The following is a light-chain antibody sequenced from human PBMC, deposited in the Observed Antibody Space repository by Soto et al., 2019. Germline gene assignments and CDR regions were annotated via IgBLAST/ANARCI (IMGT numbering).Light chain of an antibody. CDR3: QQSYSTWT. J-gene: IGKJ1*01. V-gene: IGKV1-39*01. CDR1: QSISNY. Sequence: DIQMTQSPSSLSASVGDRVTITCRASQSISNYLNWYQQKPGKAPKVLIYAASTLQSGVPSRFSGSGSGTTFTLTISSLQPEDFATYYCQQSYSTWTFGLGTNVDIK. CDR2: AAS.